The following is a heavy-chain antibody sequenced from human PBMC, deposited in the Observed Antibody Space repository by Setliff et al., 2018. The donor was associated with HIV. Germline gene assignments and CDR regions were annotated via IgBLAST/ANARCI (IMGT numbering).Heavy chain of an antibody. CDR2: ISGRGDST. J-gene: IGHJ4*02. CDR3: AKTQTVITVYGPFDS. CDR1: GFTFGSYA. D-gene: IGHD4-4*01. Sequence: GSLRLSCAPSGFTFGSYAMSWVRQAPGKGLEWVSVISGRGDSTFYADSLKVRFTVSRDNSNNTVYLQMNSLRAEDTAMYYCAKTQTVITVYGPFDSWGQGTPVTVSS. V-gene: IGHV3-23*01.